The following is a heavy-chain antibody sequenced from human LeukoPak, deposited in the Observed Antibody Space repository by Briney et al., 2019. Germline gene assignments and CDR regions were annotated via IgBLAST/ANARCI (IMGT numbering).Heavy chain of an antibody. D-gene: IGHD6-19*01. Sequence: GGSLRLSCAASGFTFSSYAMNWVRQAPGKGLEWVSVISSSGGTTYYSDSVKGRFIISRDNSKNTLYLQMNSLRAKDTAVYYCAKGGIAVPATPEYCGQGTQVTVSS. CDR1: GFTFSSYA. V-gene: IGHV3-23*01. CDR3: AKGGIAVPATPEY. J-gene: IGHJ4*02. CDR2: ISSSGGTT.